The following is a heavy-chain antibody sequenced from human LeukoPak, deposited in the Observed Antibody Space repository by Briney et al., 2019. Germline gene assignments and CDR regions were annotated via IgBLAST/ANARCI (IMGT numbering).Heavy chain of an antibody. CDR3: ARHSSMTTVTFDY. Sequence: SETLSLTCTVSGGSTGSSSYYWVWIRQPPGKGLEWIGSIYYSGSTYYNPSLKSRVTISVDTSKNQFSLQLSSVTAADTAVYYCARHSSMTTVTFDYWGQGTLVTVSS. CDR1: GGSTGSSSYY. J-gene: IGHJ4*02. D-gene: IGHD4-17*01. CDR2: IYYSGST. V-gene: IGHV4-39*01.